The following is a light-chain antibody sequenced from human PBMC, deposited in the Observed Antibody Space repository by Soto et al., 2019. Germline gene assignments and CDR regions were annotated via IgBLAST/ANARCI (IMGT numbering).Light chain of an antibody. CDR3: QLYNSYSEA. V-gene: IGKV1-5*03. CDR2: KAS. CDR1: QTISSW. Sequence: DMQMTQSPSTLSGSVGDRVTITCRASQTISSWLAWYQQKPGKAPKLLIYKASTLKSGVPSRFSGSGSGTEFTLTISSLQPDDFATYYCQLYNSYSEALGQGTKVDIK. J-gene: IGKJ1*01.